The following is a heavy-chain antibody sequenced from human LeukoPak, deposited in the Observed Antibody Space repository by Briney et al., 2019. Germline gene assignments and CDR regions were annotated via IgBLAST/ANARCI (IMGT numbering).Heavy chain of an antibody. CDR3: ARDFCGAACSPYCDS. CDR1: GFTFSEYY. V-gene: IGHV3-11*04. Sequence: GGSLRLSCAGSGFTFSEYYMAWIRQAPGKGLEYISYITARSGTMYYADSVRGRFTISRDNAKNTLYLEMNNLRVEDSAIYYCARDFCGAACSPYCDSWGQGTLVTVSS. D-gene: IGHD2-21*02. J-gene: IGHJ4*02. CDR2: ITARSGTM.